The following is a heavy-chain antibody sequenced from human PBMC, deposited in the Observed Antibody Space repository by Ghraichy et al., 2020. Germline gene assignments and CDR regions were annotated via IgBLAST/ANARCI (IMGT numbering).Heavy chain of an antibody. J-gene: IGHJ5*02. CDR1: GYTFANYD. CDR3: ARAPSYYDESADRRDWFDP. V-gene: IGHV1-8*02. D-gene: IGHD3-10*01. CDR2: MNPNSGNT. Sequence: ASVKVSCKASGYTFANYDVHWVRQATGQGLEWMGWMNPNSGNTGYAQKFQGRVTMTRNTSISTAYMELSSLTPEDTAVYHCARAPSYYDESADRRDWFDPWGQGPLATVSS.